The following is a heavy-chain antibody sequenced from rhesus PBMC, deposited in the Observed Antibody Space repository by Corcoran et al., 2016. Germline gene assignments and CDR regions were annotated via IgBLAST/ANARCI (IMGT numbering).Heavy chain of an antibody. J-gene: IGHJ5-2*02. CDR3: ARDFSRVGYTDV. CDR2: IYDSSGST. D-gene: IGHD2-39*02. Sequence: QVQLQESGPGLVKPSETLSLTCAVSGGSISSKFWSWIRQPQRKGLEWIGRIYDSSGSTSYNPSLTSRVTISTDTSKNQFSLKLSSVTAADTAVYYCARDFSRVGYTDVLGRGVLVTVSS. CDR1: GGSISSKF. V-gene: IGHV4-147*01.